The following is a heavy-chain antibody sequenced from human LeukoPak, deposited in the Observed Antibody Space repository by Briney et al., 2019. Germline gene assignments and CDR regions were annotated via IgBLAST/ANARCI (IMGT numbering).Heavy chain of an antibody. CDR1: GYTFTTYW. CDR3: VKRGATLGEFDP. Sequence: GESLKISCKGSGYTFTTYWIGWVRQMPGKGLEWVGITYPGDSETRYSPSFQGQVTISADKSISTAYLQWSSLQASDTAMYYCVKRGATLGEFDPWGQGTLVTVSS. D-gene: IGHD5-24*01. V-gene: IGHV5-51*01. CDR2: TYPGDSET. J-gene: IGHJ5*02.